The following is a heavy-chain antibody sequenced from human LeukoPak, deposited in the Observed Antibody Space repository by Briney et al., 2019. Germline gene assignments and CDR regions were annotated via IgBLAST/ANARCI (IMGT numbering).Heavy chain of an antibody. V-gene: IGHV3-66*01. CDR2: IYTGGST. D-gene: IGHD1-14*01. J-gene: IGHJ4*02. Sequence: PGGSLRLSCAASGFTVSSNYMSWVRQGPGKGLEWVSVIYTGGSTYYADSVEGRFTISRDNSKNTLYLQMNSLRAGDTAVYYCAMATGVGGLVYWGGGALVSVSS. CDR3: AMATGVGGLVY. CDR1: GFTVSSNY.